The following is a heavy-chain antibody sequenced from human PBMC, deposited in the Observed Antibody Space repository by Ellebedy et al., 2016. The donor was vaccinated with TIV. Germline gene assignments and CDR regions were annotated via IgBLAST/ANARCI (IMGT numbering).Heavy chain of an antibody. J-gene: IGHJ4*02. CDR1: GYTFTSYY. Sequence: ASVKVSCKASGYTFTSYYMHWVRQAPGQGLEWMGIISPSGGSTSYAQKFQGRVTMTRDTSTSTVYMELSSLRSDDTAVYYCARDGLDYAYFDYWGQGTLVTVSS. CDR2: ISPSGGST. D-gene: IGHD3-16*01. V-gene: IGHV1-46*01. CDR3: ARDGLDYAYFDY.